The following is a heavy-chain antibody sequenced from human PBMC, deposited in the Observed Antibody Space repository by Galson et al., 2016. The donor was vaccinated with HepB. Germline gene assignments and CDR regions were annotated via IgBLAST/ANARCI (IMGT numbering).Heavy chain of an antibody. CDR3: ARGTFLDTYSTNWYVRWFDP. CDR2: ISHSGRT. J-gene: IGHJ5*02. D-gene: IGHD6-13*01. CDR1: RFTFSRYA. Sequence: LRLSCAASRFTFSRYALHWVRQAPGKGLEWIGSISHSGRTYYKSSLKSRITISMDTSKDQFSLKLTSVTAADPAVYYCARGTFLDTYSTNWYVRWFDPWGQGTLVTVSS. V-gene: IGHV4-38-2*01.